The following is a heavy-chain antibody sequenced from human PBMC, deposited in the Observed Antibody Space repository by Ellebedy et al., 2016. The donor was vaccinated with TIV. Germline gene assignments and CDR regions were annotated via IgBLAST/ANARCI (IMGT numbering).Heavy chain of an antibody. CDR3: AAEVTMVRGLIVH. D-gene: IGHD3-10*01. J-gene: IGHJ4*02. CDR2: ISYTGST. CDR1: GGSMSTNY. V-gene: IGHV4-59*01. Sequence: SETLSLTXTVSGGSMSTNYWSWIRQPPGKGLEWIGYISYTGSTNYSPSHNSRVTISVDTSKNQFSLKLTSVTAADTAVYYCAAEVTMVRGLIVHWGQGTLVTVSS.